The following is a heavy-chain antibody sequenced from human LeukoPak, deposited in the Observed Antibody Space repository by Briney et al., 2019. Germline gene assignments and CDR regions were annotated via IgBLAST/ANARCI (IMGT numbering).Heavy chain of an antibody. CDR2: INHGGST. CDR3: ARGKNSSGRLSWFDP. D-gene: IGHD6-19*01. V-gene: IGHV4-34*01. Sequence: SETLSLTCAVYGGSFSGYYWSWIRQPPGKGLEWIGEINHGGSTNYNPSLKSRVTISVDTSKNQFSLKLSSVTAADTAVYYCARGKNSSGRLSWFDPWGQGTLVTVSS. CDR1: GGSFSGYY. J-gene: IGHJ5*02.